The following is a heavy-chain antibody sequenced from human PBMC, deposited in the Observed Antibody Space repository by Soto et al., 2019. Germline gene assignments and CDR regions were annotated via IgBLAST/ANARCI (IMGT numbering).Heavy chain of an antibody. V-gene: IGHV1-46*03. D-gene: IGHD6-19*01. CDR3: ASGSKKTGYGSGRDDAFDI. CDR1: GYTFTGYY. Sequence: ASVKVSCKASGYTFTGYYMHWVRQAPGQGLEWMGIINPSGGSTSYAQKFQGRVTMTRDTSTSTVYMELSSLRSEDTAVYYCASGSKKTGYGSGRDDAFDIWGQGTMVTVSS. CDR2: INPSGGST. J-gene: IGHJ3*02.